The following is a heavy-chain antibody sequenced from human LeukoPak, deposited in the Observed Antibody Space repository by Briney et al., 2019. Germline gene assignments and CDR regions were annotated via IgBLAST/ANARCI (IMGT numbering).Heavy chain of an antibody. J-gene: IGHJ3*02. CDR1: GGSISSGGYS. V-gene: IGHV4-30-2*01. D-gene: IGHD3-22*01. CDR3: ARGQPNYYDSSGLNMGRAFDI. Sequence: TLSLTCAVSGGSISSGGYSWSWIRQPPGKGLEWIGYIYHSGSTYYNPSLKSRVTISVDRSKNQFSLKLSSVTAADTAVFYCARGQPNYYDSSGLNMGRAFDIWGQGTMVTVSS. CDR2: IYHSGST.